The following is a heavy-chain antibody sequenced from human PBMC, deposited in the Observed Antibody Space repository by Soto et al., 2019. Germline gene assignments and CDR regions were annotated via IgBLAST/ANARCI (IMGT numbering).Heavy chain of an antibody. Sequence: SGPTLVNPTQTLTLTCTFSGFSLSTSGVGVGWIRQPPGKALEWLALIYWHGDKRYSPSLNSRLTITKDTSKNQVVLTMTDMDPVDTAFYYCVRGASLNFDYWGQGTLVTVSS. D-gene: IGHD1-26*01. CDR2: IYWHGDK. J-gene: IGHJ4*02. V-gene: IGHV2-5*01. CDR3: VRGASLNFDY. CDR1: GFSLSTSGVG.